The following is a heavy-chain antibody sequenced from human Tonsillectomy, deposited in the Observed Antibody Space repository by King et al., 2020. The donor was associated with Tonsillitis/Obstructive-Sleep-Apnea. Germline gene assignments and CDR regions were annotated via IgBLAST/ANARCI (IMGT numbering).Heavy chain of an antibody. CDR2: INHSGST. CDR3: ARVGVTIFGVVKAFDI. Sequence: VQLQQWGAGLLKPSETLSLTCGVYGGSFSGYYWSWIRQHPGKGLEWIGEINHSGSTNYSPSLKTRVTISIDTSKNQFSLRLSSVTAADTAVYYCARVGVTIFGVVKAFDIWGQGTMVTVSS. V-gene: IGHV4-34*01. CDR1: GGSFSGYY. J-gene: IGHJ3*02. D-gene: IGHD3-3*01.